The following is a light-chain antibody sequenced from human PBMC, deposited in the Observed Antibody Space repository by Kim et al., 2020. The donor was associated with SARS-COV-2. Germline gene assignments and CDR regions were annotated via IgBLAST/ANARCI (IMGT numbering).Light chain of an antibody. CDR1: SSDVGAYNY. CDR3: SSYTTTSTTF. V-gene: IGLV2-14*03. CDR2: DVS. Sequence: QSALTQPASVSGSPGQSITISCTGTSSDVGAYNYVSWYRQHPGKAPKLMIFDVSNRPSGVSNRFSGSKSGNTASLTISGLQADDEADYYCSSYTTTSTTFFGGGTQQTVL. J-gene: IGLJ2*01.